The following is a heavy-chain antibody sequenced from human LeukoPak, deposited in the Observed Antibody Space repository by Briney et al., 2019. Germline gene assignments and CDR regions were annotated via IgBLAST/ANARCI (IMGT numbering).Heavy chain of an antibody. CDR2: IYYSGST. CDR1: GGSISSGGYY. Sequence: SETLSLTCTVSGGSISSGGYYWSWIRQHPGKGLEWIGYIYYSGSTYYNPSLKSRVTISVDTSKNQFSLKLSSVTAADTAVYYCARSSTYYDFWSGYYWRYFDYWGQGTLVTVSS. CDR3: ARSSTYYDFWSGYYWRYFDY. D-gene: IGHD3-3*01. V-gene: IGHV4-31*03. J-gene: IGHJ4*02.